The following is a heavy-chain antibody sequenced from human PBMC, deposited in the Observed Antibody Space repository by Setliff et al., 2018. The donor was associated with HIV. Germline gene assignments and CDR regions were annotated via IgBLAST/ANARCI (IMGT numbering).Heavy chain of an antibody. CDR1: EYRFTNYW. V-gene: IGHV5-51*01. Sequence: GESLKISCKGSEYRFTNYWTGWVRQMPGKGLEWLGNIYPADSDTTYSPSFQGQVTISADKSISTAYLQWSSLKASDTAMYYCARSQGSSSPAHNWFDPWGQGTLVTVSS. J-gene: IGHJ5*02. CDR3: ARSQGSSSPAHNWFDP. D-gene: IGHD6-13*01. CDR2: IYPADSDT.